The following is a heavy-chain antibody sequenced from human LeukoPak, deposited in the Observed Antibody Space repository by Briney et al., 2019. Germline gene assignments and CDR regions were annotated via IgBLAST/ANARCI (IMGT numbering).Heavy chain of an antibody. J-gene: IGHJ6*02. V-gene: IGHV1-3*01. Sequence: ASVKVSCKASGYTFTSYAMHWVRQAPGQRLEWMGWINAGNGNTKYSQKFQGRVTITRDTSASTAYMELSSLRSEDTAVYYCARIYDYGDQKDYYYYYYGMDVWGQGTTVTVSS. CDR3: ARIYDYGDQKDYYYYYYGMDV. D-gene: IGHD4-17*01. CDR2: INAGNGNT. CDR1: GYTFTSYA.